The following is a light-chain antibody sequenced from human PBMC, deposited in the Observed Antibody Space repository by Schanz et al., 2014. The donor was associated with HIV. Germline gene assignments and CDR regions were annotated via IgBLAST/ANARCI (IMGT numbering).Light chain of an antibody. Sequence: QSVLTQPPSASGSPGQSVTISCTGTSSTVGDYNWVSWHQQHPGRAPKVIIYEVTKRPSGVPDRFSGSKSGNTASLTVSGLQAGDEADYYCSSHAGRSSFVVFGGGTKLTVL. V-gene: IGLV2-8*01. CDR2: EVT. CDR1: SSTVGDYNW. J-gene: IGLJ2*01. CDR3: SSHAGRSSFVV.